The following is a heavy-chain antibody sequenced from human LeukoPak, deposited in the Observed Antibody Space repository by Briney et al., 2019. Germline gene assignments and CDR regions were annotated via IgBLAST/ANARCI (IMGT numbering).Heavy chain of an antibody. D-gene: IGHD3-16*01. CDR3: ARDSLIKGNDY. Sequence: GGSLRLSCAASGFTFSSYSMNWVRQAPGKGLEWVSYISSSSSTIYYADSVKGRFTISRDNAKNSLYLQMNSLRAEDTAVYYCARDSLIKGNDYWGQGTLDTVSS. V-gene: IGHV3-48*04. CDR1: GFTFSSYS. J-gene: IGHJ4*02. CDR2: ISSSSSTI.